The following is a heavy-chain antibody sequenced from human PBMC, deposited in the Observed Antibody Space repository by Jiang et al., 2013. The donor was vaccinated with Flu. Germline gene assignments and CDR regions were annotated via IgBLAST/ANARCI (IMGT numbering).Heavy chain of an antibody. CDR1: GDSVSSNSAA. CDR3: ARGVYYDSSGYPYYFDY. Sequence: GDSVSSNSAAWNWIRQSPSRGLEWLGRTYYRSKWYNDYAVSVKSRITINPDTSKNQFSLQLNSVTPEDTAVYYCARGVYYDSSGYPYYFDYWGQGTLVTVSS. D-gene: IGHD3-22*01. CDR2: TYYRSKWYN. V-gene: IGHV6-1*01. J-gene: IGHJ4*02.